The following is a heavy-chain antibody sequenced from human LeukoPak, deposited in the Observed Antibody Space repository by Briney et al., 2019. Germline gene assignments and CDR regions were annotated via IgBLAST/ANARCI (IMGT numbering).Heavy chain of an antibody. CDR3: ARVPNYDFWSGHSFYFDY. D-gene: IGHD3-3*01. V-gene: IGHV5-51*01. J-gene: IGHJ4*02. CDR2: IYPGDSDT. CDR1: GYSFTFYW. Sequence: GESLKISCKVSGYSFTFYWIAWVRQMPGKGLEWGGIIYPGDSDTRYSPSFQGQVSISADKSISTAYLQWSSLKASDSAMYYCARVPNYDFWSGHSFYFDYWGQGTLVTVSS.